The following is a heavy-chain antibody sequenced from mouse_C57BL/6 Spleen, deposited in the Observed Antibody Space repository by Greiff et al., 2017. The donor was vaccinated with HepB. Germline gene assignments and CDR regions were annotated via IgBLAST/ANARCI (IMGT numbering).Heavy chain of an antibody. CDR2: IDPSDSYT. D-gene: IGHD2-1*01. V-gene: IGHV1-59*01. J-gene: IGHJ1*03. Sequence: VQLQQPGAELVRPGTSVKLSCKASGYTFTSYWMHWVKQRPGQGLEWIGVIDPSDSYTNYNQKFKGKATLTVDTSSSTAYMQLSSLTSEDSAVYYCARRYYGNYVWYFDVWGTGTTVTVSS. CDR1: GYTFTSYW. CDR3: ARRYYGNYVWYFDV.